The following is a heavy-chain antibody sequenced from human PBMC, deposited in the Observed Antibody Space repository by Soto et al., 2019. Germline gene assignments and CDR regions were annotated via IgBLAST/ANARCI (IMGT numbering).Heavy chain of an antibody. CDR2: ISSSSSYI. J-gene: IGHJ4*02. V-gene: IGHV3-21*01. Sequence: EVQLVESGGGLVKPGGSLRLSCAASGFTFSSYSMNWVRQAPGKGLEWVSSISSSSSYIYYADSVKGRFTISRDNAKNSGYRKMNGRRAEDRVVYYGAGPAEYCGGDCGGDYWGQEPLVPFPS. CDR1: GFTFSSYS. CDR3: AGPAEYCGGDCGGDY. D-gene: IGHD2-21*02.